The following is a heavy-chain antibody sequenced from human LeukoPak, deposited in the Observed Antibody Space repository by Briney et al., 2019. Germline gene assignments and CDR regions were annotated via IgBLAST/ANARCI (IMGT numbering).Heavy chain of an antibody. D-gene: IGHD3-9*01. Sequence: GESLKISCKGSGYSFTTYWIGWVRQMPGKGLECMGIIHPGDSDTRYSPSFQGQVTISADKSFSTAYLQWSSLKASDTAMYYCARHETGPYFDYWGQGTLVTVSS. V-gene: IGHV5-51*01. CDR3: ARHETGPYFDY. CDR2: IHPGDSDT. J-gene: IGHJ4*02. CDR1: GYSFTTYW.